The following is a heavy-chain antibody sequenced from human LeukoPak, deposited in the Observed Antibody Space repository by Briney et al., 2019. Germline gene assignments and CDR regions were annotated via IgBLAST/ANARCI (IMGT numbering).Heavy chain of an antibody. Sequence: SETLSLTCSVSGVSIISYYCTWIRLPAGKRLEWIGRIYSGGSTNYNPSLKSRVTMSVDTSKNQFSLKLTSVTAADTAVYYCAREFYYDDSSGDNWIVPWGQGTLVTVSS. CDR3: AREFYYDDSSGDNWIVP. CDR2: IYSGGST. CDR1: GVSIISYY. V-gene: IGHV4-4*07. D-gene: IGHD3-22*01. J-gene: IGHJ5*02.